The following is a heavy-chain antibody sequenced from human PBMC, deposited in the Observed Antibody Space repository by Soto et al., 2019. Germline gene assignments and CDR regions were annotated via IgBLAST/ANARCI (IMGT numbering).Heavy chain of an antibody. V-gene: IGHV4-34*01. CDR1: GGSFSGYY. CDR2: INHSGST. Sequence: SETLSLTCAVYGGSFSGYYWSWIRQPPGKGLEWIGKINHSGSTNYNPSLKSRDTITVDPSKNQFTLKLRSVTAADTAVYYCARGSLVHAFDIWGQGTMVTVSS. J-gene: IGHJ3*02. D-gene: IGHD2-15*01. CDR3: ARGSLVHAFDI.